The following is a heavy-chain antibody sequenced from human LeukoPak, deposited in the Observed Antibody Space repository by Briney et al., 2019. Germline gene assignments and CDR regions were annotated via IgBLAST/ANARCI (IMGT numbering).Heavy chain of an antibody. CDR3: ASWEWELLYYYYMDV. J-gene: IGHJ6*03. CDR2: ISSSSYI. Sequence: PGGSLRLSCAASGFTFSSYSMNWVRQAPGKGLEWVSSISSSSYIYYADSVKGRFTISRDNAKNSLYLQMNSLRAEDTAVYYCASWEWELLYYYYMDVWGKGTTVTVSS. CDR1: GFTFSSYS. D-gene: IGHD1-26*01. V-gene: IGHV3-21*01.